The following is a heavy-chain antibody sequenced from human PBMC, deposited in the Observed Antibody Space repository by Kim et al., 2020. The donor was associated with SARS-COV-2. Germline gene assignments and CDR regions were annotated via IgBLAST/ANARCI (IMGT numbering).Heavy chain of an antibody. Sequence: SETLSLTCAVSGGSISSGGYSWSWIRQPPGKGLEWIWYIYHSGSTYYNPSLKSRVTISVDRSKNQFSLKLSSVTAADTAVYYCASSPYYYDSSGYSRYFQHWGQGTLVTVSS. D-gene: IGHD3-22*01. CDR3: ASSPYYYDSSGYSRYFQH. CDR1: GGSISSGGYS. V-gene: IGHV4-30-2*01. J-gene: IGHJ1*01. CDR2: IYHSGST.